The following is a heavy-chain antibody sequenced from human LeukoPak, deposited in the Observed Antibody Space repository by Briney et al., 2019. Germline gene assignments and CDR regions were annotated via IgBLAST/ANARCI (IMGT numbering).Heavy chain of an antibody. D-gene: IGHD2-21*01. J-gene: IGHJ4*02. CDR2: ITSASSYI. CDR3: ARDAVAGGR. Sequence: GGSLRLSCAASGFSFSSYSMNWVRQAPGKGLEWVSSITSASSYIYYADSVKGRFTISRDNAKNSLHLQMDSLRAEDTAVYFCARDAVAGGRWGQGTLVTVSS. V-gene: IGHV3-21*01. CDR1: GFSFSSYS.